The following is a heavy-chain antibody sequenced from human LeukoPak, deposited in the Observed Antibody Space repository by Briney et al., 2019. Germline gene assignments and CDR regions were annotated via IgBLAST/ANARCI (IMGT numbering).Heavy chain of an antibody. D-gene: IGHD3-9*01. J-gene: IGHJ4*02. V-gene: IGHV1-2*02. Sequence: ASVKVSCKASGYTFTGYYVHWVRQAPGQGLEWMGWMNPKSGGTNYAQKFEARVTMNRDTSISTAYMELSRLRFDDTAVYYCARSPDILSGEKFDYWGQGTLVTVSS. CDR1: GYTFTGYY. CDR3: ARSPDILSGEKFDY. CDR2: MNPKSGGT.